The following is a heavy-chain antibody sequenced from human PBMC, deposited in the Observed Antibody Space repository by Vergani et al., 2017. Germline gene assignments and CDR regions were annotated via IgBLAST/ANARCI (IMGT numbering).Heavy chain of an antibody. Sequence: EVQLMESGGGLVQPGGSLRLSCAVSGFTFSRYNMNWVRQAPGKGLEWVSYISSSHSIIYYADSVKGRFTISRDNAKNSLYLQMNSLRAEDTAVYYCARVESGSYEYYYYYYGMDVWGQGTTVTVSS. CDR3: ARVESGSYEYYYYYYGMDV. D-gene: IGHD3-10*01. V-gene: IGHV3-48*01. CDR1: GFTFSRYN. J-gene: IGHJ6*02. CDR2: ISSSHSII.